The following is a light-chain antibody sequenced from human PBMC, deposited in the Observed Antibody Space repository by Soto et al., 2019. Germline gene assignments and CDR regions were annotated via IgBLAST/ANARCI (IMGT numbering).Light chain of an antibody. CDR2: HAS. CDR3: QQRSNWPPT. J-gene: IGKJ1*01. V-gene: IGKV3-11*01. CDR1: QSVRSY. Sequence: EIVLTQSPATLSLSPGERATLSYRASQSVRSYLAWYEQKPGQSLMFLIYHASNRATGIPARFSGSGSGTDFTLTISSLEPEDFAVYYCQQRSNWPPTFGQGTKVDI.